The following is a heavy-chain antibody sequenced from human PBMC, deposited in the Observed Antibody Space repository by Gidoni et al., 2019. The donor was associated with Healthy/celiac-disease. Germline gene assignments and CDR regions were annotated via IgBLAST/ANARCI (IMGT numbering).Heavy chain of an antibody. CDR2: IYYSGST. V-gene: IGHV4-39*01. CDR1: GGSISSSSYY. Sequence: QLQLQESGPGLVKPSETLSLTCTVSGGSISSSSYYWGWIRQPPGKGLEWVGSIYYSGSTYYNPSLKSRVTISVDTSKNQFSLKLSSVTAADTAVYYCARVHGITFGGVIVNNWFDPWGQGTLVTVSS. CDR3: ARVHGITFGGVIVNNWFDP. J-gene: IGHJ5*02. D-gene: IGHD3-16*02.